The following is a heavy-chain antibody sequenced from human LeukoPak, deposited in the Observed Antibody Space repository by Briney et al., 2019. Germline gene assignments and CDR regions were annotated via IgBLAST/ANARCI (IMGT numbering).Heavy chain of an antibody. D-gene: IGHD6-19*01. V-gene: IGHV4-39*01. J-gene: IGHJ5*02. CDR1: GGSIRSTSYY. CDR2: VHYSGST. CDR3: ARRSTVAGRGRFDP. Sequence: SETLSLTCTVSGGSIRSTSYYWGWIRQPPGKGLEWLGSVHYSGSTYDNPSLKSRVTISVDTSKNQFSLKLISVAAADTAVYYCARRSTVAGRGRFDPWGQGTLVTVSS.